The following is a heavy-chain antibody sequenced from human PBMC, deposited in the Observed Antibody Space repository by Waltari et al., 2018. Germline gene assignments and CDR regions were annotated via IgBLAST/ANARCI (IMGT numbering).Heavy chain of an antibody. J-gene: IGHJ4*02. Sequence: QVHLQESGPGLVKPSETLSLTCDVSSYSITSGYYWGWIRQPPGKGLEWLESIYHRGDTYYNPSRRSRVTISVDTSKNQFSLRLRSVTAADTAIYFCAREDGLRIDYWGQGALVTVSS. D-gene: IGHD2-21*02. CDR2: IYHRGDT. V-gene: IGHV4-38-2*02. CDR3: AREDGLRIDY. CDR1: SYSITSGYY.